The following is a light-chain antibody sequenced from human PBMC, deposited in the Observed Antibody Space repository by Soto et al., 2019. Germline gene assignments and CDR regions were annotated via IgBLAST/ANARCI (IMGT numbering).Light chain of an antibody. CDR3: QQSYSTLFT. V-gene: IGKV1-39*01. J-gene: IGKJ3*01. CDR1: QTIIRY. Sequence: DIQMTQSPSSLSASVGDRVTITCRASQTIIRYLNWYQQKPGRAPNLLIYAASSLHTGVPSRFSASGSWTEFTLTISSLQPEDSATYYCQQSYSTLFTFGPGTRVEIK. CDR2: AAS.